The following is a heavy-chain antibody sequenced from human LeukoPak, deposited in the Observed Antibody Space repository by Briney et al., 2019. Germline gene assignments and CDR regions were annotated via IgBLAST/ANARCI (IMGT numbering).Heavy chain of an antibody. Sequence: GGSLRLSCAASGFTFSSYAMSWVRQSPGKGLELVSAISGSGGSTYYADSVKGRFTISRDNSKNTLYLQMNSLRAEDTAVYYCAKDGGQWLPITGIDYWGQGTLVTVSS. V-gene: IGHV3-23*01. D-gene: IGHD3-22*01. CDR3: AKDGGQWLPITGIDY. CDR2: ISGSGGST. CDR1: GFTFSSYA. J-gene: IGHJ4*02.